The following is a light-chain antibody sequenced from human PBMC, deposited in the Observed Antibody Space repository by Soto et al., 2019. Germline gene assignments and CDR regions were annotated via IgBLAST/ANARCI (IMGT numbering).Light chain of an antibody. CDR3: QQLWP. CDR1: QSISSSY. V-gene: IGKV3-20*01. CDR2: AAS. J-gene: IGKJ1*01. Sequence: EIVLTQSPGTLSLSPGERVTLSCRASQSISSSYLAWYQQKPGQAPRLLIYAASTRATGIPDRFSGSGSGTDFTLTISRLEPEDFAVYYCQQLWPFGQGTKVDIK.